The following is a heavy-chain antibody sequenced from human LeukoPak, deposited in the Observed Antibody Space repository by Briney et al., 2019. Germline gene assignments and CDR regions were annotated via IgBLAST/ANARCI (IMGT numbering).Heavy chain of an antibody. D-gene: IGHD1-26*01. CDR1: GFSFSSYN. V-gene: IGHV3-21*01. CDR2: ISSTSTYI. J-gene: IGHJ4*02. CDR3: ARARSAGSYYFDY. Sequence: SGGSLRLSCAASGFSFSSYNFKWVRQAPGKGLEWVSSISSTSTYIYYADSVKGRFTISRDNAKNSLYLQMNSLRAEDTAVYYCARARSAGSYYFDYWGQGTLVTVSS.